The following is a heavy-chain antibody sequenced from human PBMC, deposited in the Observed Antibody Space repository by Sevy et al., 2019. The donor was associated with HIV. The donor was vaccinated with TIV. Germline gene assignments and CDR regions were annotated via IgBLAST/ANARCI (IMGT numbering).Heavy chain of an antibody. CDR2: ISGSGGST. CDR1: GFTFSSYA. Sequence: GGSLRLSCAASGFTFSSYAMSWVRQAPGKGLEWVSAISGSGGSTYYADSVKGRFTVSRDNSKSTLYLHMHSLRAEDTAVYYCAKVASGYFDRVRYYFDYWGQGTLVTVSS. D-gene: IGHD3-9*01. J-gene: IGHJ4*02. V-gene: IGHV3-23*01. CDR3: AKVASGYFDRVRYYFDY.